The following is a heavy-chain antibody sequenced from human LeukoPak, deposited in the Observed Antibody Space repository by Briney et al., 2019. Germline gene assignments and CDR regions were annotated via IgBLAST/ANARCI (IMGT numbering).Heavy chain of an antibody. Sequence: PSETLSLTCTVSGGSLSSTSDYWGWIRQPLGKGLEWIGGVRYSGTTYYIPSLNSRLTMSVDTSRNQFSLKLSSVTATDTAVYLCARHYYDSSGYRRDYYFDYWGQGTLVTVSS. J-gene: IGHJ4*02. CDR3: ARHYYDSSGYRRDYYFDY. V-gene: IGHV4-39*01. D-gene: IGHD3-22*01. CDR1: GGSLSSTSDY. CDR2: VRYSGTT.